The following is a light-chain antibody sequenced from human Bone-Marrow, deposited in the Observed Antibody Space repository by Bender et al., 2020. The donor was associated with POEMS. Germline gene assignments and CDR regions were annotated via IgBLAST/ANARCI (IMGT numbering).Light chain of an antibody. CDR1: DSNFGGNN. J-gene: IGLJ3*02. Sequence: QSVLTQPPSASGTPGQSVIISCSGTDSNFGGNNVNWYQHLPGTAPRLVVYSNYQRPSGVPARFSGSKSGTSGFLAITGLQSADEGDYVCSTWDDNLNVLVFGGGSNLTVL. CDR3: STWDDNLNVLV. V-gene: IGLV1-44*01. CDR2: SNY.